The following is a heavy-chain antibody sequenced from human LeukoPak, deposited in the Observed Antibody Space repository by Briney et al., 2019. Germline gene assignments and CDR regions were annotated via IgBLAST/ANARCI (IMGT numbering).Heavy chain of an antibody. Sequence: ASVKVSCKASGGTFSSYAISWVRQAPGQGLEWMGGINPIFGTANYAQKFQGRVTITADESTSTAYMELSSLRSEDTAVYYCARGEAAVAFDYWGQGTLVTVSS. CDR1: GGTFSSYA. CDR2: INPIFGTA. D-gene: IGHD6-19*01. V-gene: IGHV1-69*13. J-gene: IGHJ4*02. CDR3: ARGEAAVAFDY.